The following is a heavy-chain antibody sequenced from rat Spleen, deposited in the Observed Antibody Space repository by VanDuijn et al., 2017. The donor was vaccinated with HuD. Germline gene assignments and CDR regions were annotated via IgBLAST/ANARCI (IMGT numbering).Heavy chain of an antibody. CDR1: GFTFSDYN. V-gene: IGHV5S10*01. Sequence: EVQLVETGGGLVQPGRSLKLSCAASGFTFSDYNMAWVRQAPKKGLEWVATIIYDGSRTYYRDSVEGRFTISRDNAKSTLYLQMDSLRSEETATYYCTQQLGDWFAYWGQGTLVTVSS. J-gene: IGHJ3*01. D-gene: IGHD1-10*01. CDR3: TQQLGDWFAY. CDR2: IIYDGSRT.